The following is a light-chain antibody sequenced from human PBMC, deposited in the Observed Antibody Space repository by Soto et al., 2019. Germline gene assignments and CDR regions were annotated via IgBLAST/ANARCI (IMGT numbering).Light chain of an antibody. CDR1: SSDVGGYNY. V-gene: IGLV2-11*01. CDR3: CSYAGNNPGL. CDR2: DVT. Sequence: QSSLTQPRSVSGSPGQSVTISCTGTSSDVGGYNYVSWYQQYPGKAPTLMIYDVTKRPSGVPDRFSGSKSGNTAYLTISGLLAEDEGNYYCCSYAGNNPGLFGGGTKLTVL. J-gene: IGLJ3*02.